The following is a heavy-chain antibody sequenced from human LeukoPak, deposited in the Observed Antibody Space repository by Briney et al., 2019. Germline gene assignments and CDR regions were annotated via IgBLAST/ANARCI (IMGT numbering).Heavy chain of an antibody. CDR1: GFTFSSYG. J-gene: IGHJ5*02. Sequence: AGGSLRLSCAASGFTFSSYGMHWVRQPPGKGLEWVAVISNDGSNKYYAESVKGRFTISRDDSKNTLHLQMNSLRPEDTAVYYCARDWSSRFDPWGQGTLVTVSS. CDR3: ARDWSSRFDP. V-gene: IGHV3-30*03. D-gene: IGHD6-19*01. CDR2: ISNDGSNK.